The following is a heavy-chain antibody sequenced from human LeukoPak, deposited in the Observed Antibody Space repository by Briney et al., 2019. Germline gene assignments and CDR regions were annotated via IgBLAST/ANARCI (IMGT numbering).Heavy chain of an antibody. CDR1: GGSISSSSYY. D-gene: IGHD2-2*01. CDR2: IYYSGST. J-gene: IGHJ1*01. V-gene: IGHV4-39*07. CDR3: ARVPVGGEYFQH. Sequence: SETLSLTCTVSGGSISSSSYYWGWIRQPPGKGLEWIGSIYYSGSTYYNPSLKSRVTISVDTSKNQFSLKLSSVTAADTAVYYCARVPVGGEYFQHWGQGTLVTVSS.